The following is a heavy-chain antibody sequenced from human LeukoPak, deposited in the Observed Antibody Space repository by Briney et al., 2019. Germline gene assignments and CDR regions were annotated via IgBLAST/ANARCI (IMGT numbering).Heavy chain of an antibody. CDR2: IYYSGST. V-gene: IGHV4-61*01. D-gene: IGHD6-19*01. Sequence: SETLSLTCTVSGGSISSSSYYWSWIRQPPGKGLEWIGYIYYSGSTNYNPSLKSRVTISVDTSKNQFSLKLSSVTAADTAVYYRARVPVGGSGWYYFDYWGQGTLVTVSS. CDR1: GGSISSSSYY. CDR3: ARVPVGGSGWYYFDY. J-gene: IGHJ4*02.